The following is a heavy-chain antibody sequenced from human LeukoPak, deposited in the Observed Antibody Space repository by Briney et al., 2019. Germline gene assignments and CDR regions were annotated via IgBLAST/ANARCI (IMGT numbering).Heavy chain of an antibody. CDR3: AKPARVRRYCSSTSCYEHAFDI. J-gene: IGHJ3*02. D-gene: IGHD2-2*01. Sequence: PGGSLRLSCAASGFTFSSYAMSWVRQAPGKGLEWVSAISGSGGSTYYADSVKGRFTISRDNSKNTLYLQMNSLRAEDTAVYYCAKPARVRRYCSSTSCYEHAFDIWGQGTMVTVSS. V-gene: IGHV3-23*01. CDR1: GFTFSSYA. CDR2: ISGSGGST.